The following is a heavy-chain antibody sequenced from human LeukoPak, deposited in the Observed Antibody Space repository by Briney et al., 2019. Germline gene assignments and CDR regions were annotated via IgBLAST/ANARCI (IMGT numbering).Heavy chain of an antibody. CDR1: GGTFSSYA. CDR3: ARSPVTATIHLDY. J-gene: IGHJ4*02. Sequence: GSSVKVSCKASGGTFSSYAISWVRQAPGQGLEWMGGIIPISGTANYAQKFQGRVTITADESTSTAYMELSSLRSEDTAVYYCARSPVTATIHLDYWGQGTLVTVSS. V-gene: IGHV1-69*01. CDR2: IIPISGTA. D-gene: IGHD5-12*01.